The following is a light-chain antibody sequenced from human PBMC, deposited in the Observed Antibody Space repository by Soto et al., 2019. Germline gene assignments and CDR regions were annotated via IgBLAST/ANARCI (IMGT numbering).Light chain of an antibody. Sequence: QSALTQTASVSASPGQSITISCSGTSSDVGSYNLVSWYQHYPGKAPKLIIYEGSRRPSGVSDRFSGSKSGNTASLTISGLQAEEEADYYCCSYATRRTLVFGGGTKLTVL. V-gene: IGLV2-23*01. CDR3: CSYATRRTLV. CDR2: EGS. CDR1: SSDVGSYNL. J-gene: IGLJ3*02.